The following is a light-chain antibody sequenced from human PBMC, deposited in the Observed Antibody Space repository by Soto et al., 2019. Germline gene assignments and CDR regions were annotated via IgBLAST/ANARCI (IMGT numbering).Light chain of an antibody. Sequence: DIHMTQSPSSLSASVGDIVTITCRASQSISSYLNWYQQKPGKAPKLLIYAAYSLQSGVPSRFSGSGSGTDFTLTISSLQPEDFATYYCQQSYSTLSITFGQGTRLEIK. V-gene: IGKV1-39*01. CDR3: QQSYSTLSIT. CDR1: QSISSY. J-gene: IGKJ5*01. CDR2: AAY.